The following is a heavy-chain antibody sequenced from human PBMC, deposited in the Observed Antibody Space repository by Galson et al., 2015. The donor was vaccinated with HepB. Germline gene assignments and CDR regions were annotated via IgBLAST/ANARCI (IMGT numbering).Heavy chain of an antibody. J-gene: IGHJ4*02. CDR2: IRSKANSYAT. CDR1: GFTFSGSA. V-gene: IGHV3-73*01. Sequence: SLRLSCAASGFTFSGSAMHWVRQASGKGLEWVGRIRSKANSYATAYAASVKGRFTISRDDSKNTAYLQMNSLKTEDTAVYYCTSEGPRAYCGGDCSEWGQGTLVTVSS. CDR3: TSEGPRAYCGGDCSE. D-gene: IGHD2-21*02.